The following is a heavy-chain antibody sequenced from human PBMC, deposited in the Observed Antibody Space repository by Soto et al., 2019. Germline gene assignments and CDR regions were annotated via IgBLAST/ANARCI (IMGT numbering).Heavy chain of an antibody. D-gene: IGHD2-2*01. Sequence: GGSLRLSCAASGFTFDDYAMHWVRQAPGKGLEWVSGITWNSGSIDYADSVKGRFTISRDNAKDSLYLQMNSLRAEDTALYYCAKSPLDIVVVPAAYFFDYRGQRTLVTGSS. J-gene: IGHJ4*02. CDR1: GFTFDDYA. CDR3: AKSPLDIVVVPAAYFFDY. CDR2: ITWNSGSI. V-gene: IGHV3-9*01.